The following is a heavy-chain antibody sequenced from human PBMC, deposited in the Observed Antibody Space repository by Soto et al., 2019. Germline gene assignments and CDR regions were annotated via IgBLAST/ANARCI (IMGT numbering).Heavy chain of an antibody. V-gene: IGHV4-31*03. Sequence: PSETLSLTCTVSGGSISSGCYYWSWIRQHPGKGLEWIGNTYYSGNTYYNPSLKSRVTISVETPKNQFSLKLSSVTAADTAVYYCARVRTFYYDSSGFWYFDLWGRCTLVTVYS. CDR2: TYYSGNT. D-gene: IGHD3-22*01. CDR3: ARVRTFYYDSSGFWYFDL. CDR1: GGSISSGCYY. J-gene: IGHJ2*01.